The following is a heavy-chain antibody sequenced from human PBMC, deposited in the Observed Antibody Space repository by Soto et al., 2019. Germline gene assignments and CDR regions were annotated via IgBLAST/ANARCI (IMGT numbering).Heavy chain of an antibody. Sequence: SEILSLTCTVSGGSISSSSYYWSWIRQPPGKGLEWIGYIYYSGSTNYNPSLKSRVTISVDTSKNQFSLKLSSVTAADTAVYYCARRYGASFDYWGQGTLVTVSS. J-gene: IGHJ4*02. CDR3: ARRYGASFDY. CDR1: GGSISSSSYY. D-gene: IGHD4-17*01. CDR2: IYYSGST. V-gene: IGHV4-61*01.